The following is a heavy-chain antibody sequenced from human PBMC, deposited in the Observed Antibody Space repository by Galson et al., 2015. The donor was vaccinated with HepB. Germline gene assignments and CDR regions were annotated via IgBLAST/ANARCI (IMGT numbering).Heavy chain of an antibody. J-gene: IGHJ4*02. CDR2: INTNTGNP. CDR1: GYTFNIYA. Sequence: SVKVSCKASGYTFNIYAINWVRQAPGQGPEWMGWINTNTGNPTYAQGFTGRFVFSLDTSVSTAYLQISSLKAEDTAVYYCARESGPGTGYFDFWGQGTLVTVSS. D-gene: IGHD1-14*01. V-gene: IGHV7-4-1*02. CDR3: ARESGPGTGYFDF.